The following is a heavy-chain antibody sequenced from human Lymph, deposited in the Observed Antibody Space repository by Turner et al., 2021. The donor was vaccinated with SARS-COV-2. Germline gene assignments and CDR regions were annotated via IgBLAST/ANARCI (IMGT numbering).Heavy chain of an antibody. Sequence: EVQLVESGGGLVKPGGSLRRSCAASGFTFSSHSMNWVRQAPGKGLEWISSITFTSSYIYYADSVKGRFTISRDNAKNSLYLQMNSLRAEDTAVYSCARGPPDFPYYFDYWGQGTLVTVSS. J-gene: IGHJ4*02. CDR3: ARGPPDFPYYFDY. V-gene: IGHV3-21*01. CDR2: ITFTSSYI. D-gene: IGHD2-21*02. CDR1: GFTFSSHS.